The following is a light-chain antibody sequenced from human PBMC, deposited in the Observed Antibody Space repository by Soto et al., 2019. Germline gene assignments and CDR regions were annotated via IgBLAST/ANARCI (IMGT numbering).Light chain of an antibody. CDR2: SSS. CDR3: HQTFSFSNS. CDR1: QNVRTY. Sequence: DIQMTQSPSSLSASVGDRVTISCRASQNVRTYLNWYQQRPGGAPKLLISSSSSLQSGVPSRFSGSGSGTDFTLTISNLQPEDFASYYCHQTFSFSNSFGQGTKVEIK. J-gene: IGKJ2*03. V-gene: IGKV1-39*01.